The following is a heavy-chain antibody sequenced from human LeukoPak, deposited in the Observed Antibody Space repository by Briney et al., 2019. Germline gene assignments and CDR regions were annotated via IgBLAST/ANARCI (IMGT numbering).Heavy chain of an antibody. V-gene: IGHV1-18*01. CDR2: MSAYNGNT. CDR3: ARGIDHDYGGNLNYYYYYMDV. CDR1: GYTFTIYG. J-gene: IGHJ6*03. Sequence: SVKVSFKASGYTFTIYGISWVRPAPGRGLEWMGWMSAYNGNTNYAQKLKGRVTMTTDTSTSTAYMELGSLRSDDTAVCYCARGIDHDYGGNLNYYYYYMDVWRKGTTVTFSS. D-gene: IGHD4-23*01.